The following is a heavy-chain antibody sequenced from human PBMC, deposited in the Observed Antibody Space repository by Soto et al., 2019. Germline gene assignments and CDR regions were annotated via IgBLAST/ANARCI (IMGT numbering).Heavy chain of an antibody. V-gene: IGHV4-30-4*01. D-gene: IGHD3-3*01. CDR3: ARHLAPTTYYDFWSGYYTDGYYYYYMDV. J-gene: IGHJ6*03. CDR1: GGSISSGDYY. Sequence: PSETLSLTCTVSGGSISSGDYYWSWIRQPPGKGLEWIGYIYYSGSTNYNPSLKSRVTISVDTSKNQFSLKLSSVTAADTAVYYCARHLAPTTYYDFWSGYYTDGYYYYYMDVWGKGTTVTVSS. CDR2: IYYSGST.